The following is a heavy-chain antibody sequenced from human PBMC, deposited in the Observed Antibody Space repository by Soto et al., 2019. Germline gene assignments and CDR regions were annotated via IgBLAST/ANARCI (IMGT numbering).Heavy chain of an antibody. V-gene: IGHV3-72*01. J-gene: IGHJ4*02. CDR2: TRNKANSYTT. Sequence: GGSLRLSCAASGFTFSDHYMDWVRQAPGKGLEWVGRTRNKANSYTTEYAASVKGRFTISRDDSKNSLYLQMNSLKTEDTAVYYCARVDRGYCSGGSCPAYFDYWGQGTLVTVSS. CDR1: GFTFSDHY. D-gene: IGHD2-15*01. CDR3: ARVDRGYCSGGSCPAYFDY.